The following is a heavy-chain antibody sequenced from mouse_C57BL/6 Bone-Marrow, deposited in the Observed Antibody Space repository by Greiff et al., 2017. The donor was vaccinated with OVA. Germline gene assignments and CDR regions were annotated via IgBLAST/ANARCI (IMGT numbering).Heavy chain of an antibody. Sequence: QVQLQQPGAELVKPGASVKLSCKASGYTFTSYWMHWVKQRPGQGLEWIGMIHPNSGSTNYNAKFKSKATLTVDKSSSTAYMQLSSLTSEDSAVYYCARGTTVVATDYWGQGTTLTVSS. J-gene: IGHJ2*01. V-gene: IGHV1-64*01. CDR1: GYTFTSYW. D-gene: IGHD1-1*01. CDR2: IHPNSGST. CDR3: ARGTTVVATDY.